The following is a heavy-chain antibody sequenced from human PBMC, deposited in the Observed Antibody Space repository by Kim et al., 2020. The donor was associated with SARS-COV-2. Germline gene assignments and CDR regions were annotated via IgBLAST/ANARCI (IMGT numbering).Heavy chain of an antibody. J-gene: IGHJ6*02. D-gene: IGHD3-10*01. CDR3: MRFGDLLRYSGMDV. CDR1: GFTFRSWW. V-gene: IGHV3-74*01. Sequence: GGSLRLSCAASGFTFRSWWMHWVRQAPGKGLVWVSRINSDGSSTSYADSVKGRFTISRDNAKNTLYLQMNSLRAEDTAVYYCMRFGDLLRYSGMDVWGQGPTVTVSS. CDR2: INSDGSST.